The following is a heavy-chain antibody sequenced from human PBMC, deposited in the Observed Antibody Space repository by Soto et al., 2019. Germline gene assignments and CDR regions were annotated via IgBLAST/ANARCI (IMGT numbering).Heavy chain of an antibody. CDR1: GFSFSGYW. J-gene: IGHJ6*02. Sequence: PGGSLRLSCAASGFSFSGYWIHWVRQAPGKGLVWVSNINSDGSKTKYADSVKGRFTISRDNAKNTLYLQMTSLRAEDTALYYCVREGDSSSPAFENRYGLDVWGQGTTVTVSS. CDR2: INSDGSKT. D-gene: IGHD6-6*01. CDR3: VREGDSSSPAFENRYGLDV. V-gene: IGHV3-74*03.